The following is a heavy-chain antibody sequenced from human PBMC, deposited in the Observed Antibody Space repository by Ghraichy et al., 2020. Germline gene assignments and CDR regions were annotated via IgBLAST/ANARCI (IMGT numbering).Heavy chain of an antibody. CDR1: RAPVCNPV. V-gene: IGHV1-69*13. CDR2: IIPFFGTA. D-gene: IGHD4-23*01. CDR3: ARVLGGGLNY. J-gene: IGHJ4*02. Sequence: SVKVSCKICRAPVCNPVTSCQLECRLLVLEWMGGIIPFFGTANYAQKFQGRVTITADESTSTAYMELSSLRSEDTAVYYCARVLGGGLNYWGQGTLVTVSS.